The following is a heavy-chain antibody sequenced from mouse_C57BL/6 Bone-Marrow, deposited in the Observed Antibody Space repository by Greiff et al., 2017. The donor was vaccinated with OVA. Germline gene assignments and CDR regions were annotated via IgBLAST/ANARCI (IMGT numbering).Heavy chain of an antibody. Sequence: QVQLQQSGAELVRPGTSVKVSCKASGYAFTNYLIEWVKQRPGQGLELIGVINPGSGGTNYNEKFKGKATLTADQSSSTAYMQLSSLTSEDSAVYFCARWGGTGWFAYWGQGTLVTVSA. V-gene: IGHV1-54*01. CDR2: INPGSGGT. CDR1: GYAFTNYL. D-gene: IGHD3-3*01. J-gene: IGHJ3*01. CDR3: ARWGGTGWFAY.